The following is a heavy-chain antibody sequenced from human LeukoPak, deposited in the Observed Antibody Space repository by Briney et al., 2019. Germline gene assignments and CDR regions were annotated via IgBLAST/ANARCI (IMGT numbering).Heavy chain of an antibody. J-gene: IGHJ4*02. V-gene: IGHV4-39*07. CDR1: GGSISSSRYH. Sequence: SETHAVTSTVSGGSISSSRYHWGWIRQPPGKGLEWIGNIYYSGSTYYNPSLKSRVTISVDTSKDQFSLKLSSVTAADTAVYYCARHSELDSDDYWGQGALV. D-gene: IGHD1-1*01. CDR2: IYYSGST. CDR3: ARHSELDSDDY.